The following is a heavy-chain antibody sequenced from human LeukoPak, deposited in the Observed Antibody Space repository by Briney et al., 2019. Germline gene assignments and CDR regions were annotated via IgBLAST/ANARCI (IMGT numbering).Heavy chain of an antibody. D-gene: IGHD3-3*01. V-gene: IGHV3-43*02. J-gene: IGHJ6*02. Sequence: TEGSLRLSCVASGFTLDAYAMHWVRQVRGKGLEWVSLINADGSRTYYADSVKGRFTISRDNYKNSLYLQMTSLRPEDSALYYCATWAFYHDLDVWGRGTTVTVSS. CDR1: GFTLDAYA. CDR3: ATWAFYHDLDV. CDR2: INADGSRT.